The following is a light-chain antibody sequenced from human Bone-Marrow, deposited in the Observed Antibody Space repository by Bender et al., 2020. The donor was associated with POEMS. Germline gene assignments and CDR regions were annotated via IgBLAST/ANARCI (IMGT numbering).Light chain of an antibody. CDR2: DVN. J-gene: IGLJ2*01. CDR1: SSDIGDYDY. Sequence: QSALTQPPSASGSPGQSVTISCTGTSSDIGDYDYVSWYQQHPGKAPKLLIYDVNKWPSGVPDRFSGSKSGNTASLTVSGLQADDEAFYYCSSYAGSNNLIFGGGTKLTVL. V-gene: IGLV2-8*01. CDR3: SSYAGSNNLI.